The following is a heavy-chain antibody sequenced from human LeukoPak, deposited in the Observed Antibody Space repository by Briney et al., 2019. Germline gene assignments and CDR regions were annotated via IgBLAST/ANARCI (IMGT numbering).Heavy chain of an antibody. J-gene: IGHJ4*02. CDR2: ISVSSGSI. V-gene: IGHV3-11*01. Sequence: PGGSLRLSCAVSGFSLSDYFMTWIRQAPGKGLEWVSGISVSSGSIYYADSVKGRFTISRDNARNSLYLQMNSLRVEDTAVYYCARDQSYYGVWGQGTLVTVSS. CDR1: GFSLSDYF. D-gene: IGHD2-21*01. CDR3: ARDQSYYGV.